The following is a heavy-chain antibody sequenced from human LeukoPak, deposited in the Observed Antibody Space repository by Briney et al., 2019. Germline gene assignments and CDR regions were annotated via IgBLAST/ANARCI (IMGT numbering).Heavy chain of an antibody. Sequence: SGTLSLTCAAYGGSFSGYYWSWIRQPPGKGLEWIGEINHSGSTNYNPSLKSRVTRSVDTSKNHSSLQLSSVPAADTAVYYCARRGRGYSSSWYTDYWGQGTLVTVSS. D-gene: IGHD6-13*01. V-gene: IGHV4-34*01. CDR3: ARRGRGYSSSWYTDY. CDR2: INHSGST. CDR1: GGSFSGYY. J-gene: IGHJ4*02.